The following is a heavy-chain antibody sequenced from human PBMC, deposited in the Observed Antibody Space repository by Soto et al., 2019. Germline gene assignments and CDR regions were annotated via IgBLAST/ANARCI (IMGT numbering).Heavy chain of an antibody. CDR2: INAGNGNT. D-gene: IGHD6-19*01. CDR1: GYTFTSYA. CDR3: AGDLVAGTGYYYGMDV. J-gene: IGHJ6*02. Sequence: QVQLVQSGAEEKKPGASVKVSCKASGYTFTSYAMHWVRQAPGQRLEWMGWINAGNGNTKYSQKFQGRVTITRDTSASTAYRELISLRSEDTAVDYCAGDLVAGTGYYYGMDVWGQGTTVTVSS. V-gene: IGHV1-3*05.